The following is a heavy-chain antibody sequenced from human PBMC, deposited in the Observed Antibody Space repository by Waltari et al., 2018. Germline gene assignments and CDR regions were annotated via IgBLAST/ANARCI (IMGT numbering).Heavy chain of an antibody. CDR1: GFTFSSYA. CDR3: ARARDYYGSGREIFDY. CDR2: ISYDGSNK. Sequence: QVQLVASGGGVVQPGRSLRLSCAASGFTFSSYAMHWVRQAPGKGLEWVAVISYDGSNKYYADSVKGRFTISRDNSKNTLYLQMNSLRAEDTAVYYCARARDYYGSGREIFDYWGQGTLVTVSS. V-gene: IGHV3-30*01. D-gene: IGHD3-10*01. J-gene: IGHJ4*02.